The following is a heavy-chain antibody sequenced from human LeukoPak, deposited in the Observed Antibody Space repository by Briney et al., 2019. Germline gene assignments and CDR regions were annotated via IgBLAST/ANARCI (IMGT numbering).Heavy chain of an antibody. CDR1: GGSFSGYY. V-gene: IGHV4-34*01. D-gene: IGHD5-18*01. CDR2: INHSGST. Sequence: SETLSLTCAVYGGSFSGYYWSWIRQPPGKGLEWIGEINHSGSTNYNPSLKSRVTISVDTYKNQFSLKLSSVTDADTAVYYCAIARGYSYGGRVFDYWGQGTLVTVSS. J-gene: IGHJ4*02. CDR3: AIARGYSYGGRVFDY.